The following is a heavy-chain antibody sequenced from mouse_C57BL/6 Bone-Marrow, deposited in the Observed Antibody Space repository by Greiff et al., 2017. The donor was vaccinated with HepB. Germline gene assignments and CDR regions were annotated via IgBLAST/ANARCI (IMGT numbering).Heavy chain of an antibody. D-gene: IGHD1-1*01. CDR3: ASWGITTVSPYAMDY. CDR2: IHPNSGST. Sequence: QVQLQQPGAELVKPGASVKLSCKASGYTFTSYWMHWVKQRPGQGLEWIGMIHPNSGSTNYNEKFKSKATLTVDKSSSTAYMQLSSLTSEDSAVYYCASWGITTVSPYAMDYWGQGTSVTVSS. J-gene: IGHJ4*01. CDR1: GYTFTSYW. V-gene: IGHV1-64*01.